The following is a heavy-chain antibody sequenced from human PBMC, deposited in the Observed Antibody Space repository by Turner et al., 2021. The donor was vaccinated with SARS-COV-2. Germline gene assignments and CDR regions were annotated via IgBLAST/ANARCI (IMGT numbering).Heavy chain of an antibody. J-gene: IGHJ6*03. V-gene: IGHV4-39*01. CDR3: ARVKSTVTTYYYYYMDV. CDR2: VYYRGYT. Sequence: QLQLQESGPGLVKPSETLSLTCSVSGGSISRSSYYLGWIRQPPGEGPGWIGGVYYRGYTYYNPSLESRVTISVDTSNNQFSLKLNSVTAADTAVYYCARVKSTVTTYYYYYMDVWGKGTTVTVSS. D-gene: IGHD4-4*01. CDR1: GGSISRSSYY.